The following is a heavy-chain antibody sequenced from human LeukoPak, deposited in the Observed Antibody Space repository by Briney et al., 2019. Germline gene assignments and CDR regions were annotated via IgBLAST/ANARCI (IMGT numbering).Heavy chain of an antibody. CDR3: AMVPRDYYYMDV. CDR1: GGSISSSSSY. CDR2: IYYSGST. D-gene: IGHD4/OR15-4a*01. V-gene: IGHV4-39*01. Sequence: DPSETLSLTCSASGGSISSSSSYRGWIRQPPGKGLEWIGSIYYSGSTYYNPSLKSRVTISVDTSKNQFSLKLSSATAADTAVYYCAMVPRDYYYMDVWGKGTTVTISS. J-gene: IGHJ6*03.